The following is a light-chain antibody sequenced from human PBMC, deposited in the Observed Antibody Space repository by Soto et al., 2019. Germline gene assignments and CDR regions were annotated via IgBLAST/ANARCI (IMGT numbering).Light chain of an antibody. CDR1: SSDVGAYNY. Sequence: QSALTQPASVSGSPGLSITISCTGTSSDVGAYNYVSWYQQHPGKVPKLMIYEVSNRPSGVSNRFSGSKSGNTASLTISGLQAEDEADYYCSSYSSSITVLFGGGTKLTVL. CDR2: EVS. J-gene: IGLJ2*01. CDR3: SSYSSSITVL. V-gene: IGLV2-14*01.